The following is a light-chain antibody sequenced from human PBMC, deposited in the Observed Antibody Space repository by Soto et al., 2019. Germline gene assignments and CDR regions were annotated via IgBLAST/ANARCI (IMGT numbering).Light chain of an antibody. J-gene: IGLJ1*01. Sequence: QSALNQPDSVSGSPGQSITISCTGTSSDVGGYNYVSWYQQHPGKAPKFMIYAVRNRPSGVSNRFSGSKSGNTASLTISGLQAEDEADYYCSSYTTSNTRQIVFGTGTKITAL. V-gene: IGLV2-14*01. CDR2: AVR. CDR1: SSDVGGYNY. CDR3: SSYTTSNTRQIV.